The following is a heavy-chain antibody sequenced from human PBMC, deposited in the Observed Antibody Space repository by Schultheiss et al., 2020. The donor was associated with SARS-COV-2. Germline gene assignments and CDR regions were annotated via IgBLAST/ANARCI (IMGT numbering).Heavy chain of an antibody. CDR1: GGSVSSGSYY. CDR3: ARVVGGPTFEAFYGMDV. Sequence: SETLSLTCTVSGGSVSSGSYYWSWIRQPPGKGLEWIGYIYYSGSTNYNPSLKSRVTISVDTSKNQFSLKLSSVTAADTAVYYCARVVGGPTFEAFYGMDVWGQGTTVTVSS. V-gene: IGHV4-61*01. J-gene: IGHJ6*02. CDR2: IYYSGST. D-gene: IGHD1-26*01.